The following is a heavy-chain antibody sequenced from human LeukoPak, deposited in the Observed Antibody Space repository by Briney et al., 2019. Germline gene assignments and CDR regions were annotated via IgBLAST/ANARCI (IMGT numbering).Heavy chain of an antibody. D-gene: IGHD3-3*02. V-gene: IGHV4-59*06. Sequence: PGGSLGLSCAASGFIFSNYAMSWVRQAPGKGLEWIGYIYYNGRINYNPSLKSRIAISVDTSKNQFSLKLSSVTAADTAVYYCARRVGAFPTYYFDYWGQGTRVTVSS. CDR3: ARRVGAFPTYYFDY. CDR2: IYYNGRI. J-gene: IGHJ4*02. CDR1: GFIFSNYA.